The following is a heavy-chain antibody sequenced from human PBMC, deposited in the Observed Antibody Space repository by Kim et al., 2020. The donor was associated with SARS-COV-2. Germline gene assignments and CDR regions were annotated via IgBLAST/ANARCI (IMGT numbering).Heavy chain of an antibody. J-gene: IGHJ6*03. CDR1: GYTLSEVS. D-gene: IGHD1-26*01. CDR3: AVRAKWELLRDYYLYYMVL. CDR2: FDVKDGEI. Sequence: ASVKVSCKVSGYTLSEVSLHWVRQAPGKGLEWMGGFDVKDGEIIYAQKFQGRVTMTEDTSRDTAHMELSSLRSEDTAIYYCAVRAKWELLRDYYLYYMVLWGGGTTVTVSS. V-gene: IGHV1-24*01.